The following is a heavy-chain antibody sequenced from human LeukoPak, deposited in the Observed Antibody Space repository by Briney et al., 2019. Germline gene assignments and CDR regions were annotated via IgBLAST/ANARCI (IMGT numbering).Heavy chain of an antibody. CDR2: ISAYNGNT. CDR3: ARQIQLWPPYFDY. V-gene: IGHV1-18*01. J-gene: IGHJ4*02. D-gene: IGHD5-18*01. Sequence: ASVKVSCKVSGYTLTELSMHWVRQAPGKGLEWMGWISAYNGNTNYAQKLQGRVTMTTDTSTSTAYMELRSLRSDDTAVYYCARQIQLWPPYFDYWGQGTLVTVSS. CDR1: GYTLTELS.